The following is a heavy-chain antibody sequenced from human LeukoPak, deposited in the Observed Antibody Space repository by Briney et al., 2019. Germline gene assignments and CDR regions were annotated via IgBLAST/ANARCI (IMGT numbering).Heavy chain of an antibody. Sequence: PSETLSLTCTVSGGSFSSGSYYWSWIRQPPGKGLEWIGYIYYSGSTNYNPSLKSRVTISVDTSKNQFSLKLSSVTAADTAVYYCARGKVVVTAIHYYYYYGMDVWGQGTTVTVSS. CDR3: ARGKVVVTAIHYYYYYGMDV. CDR2: IYYSGST. V-gene: IGHV4-61*01. D-gene: IGHD2-21*02. CDR1: GGSFSSGSYY. J-gene: IGHJ6*02.